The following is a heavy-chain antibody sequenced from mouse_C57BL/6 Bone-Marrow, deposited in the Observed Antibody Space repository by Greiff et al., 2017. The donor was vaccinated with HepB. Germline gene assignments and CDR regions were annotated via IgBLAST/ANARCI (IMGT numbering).Heavy chain of an antibody. J-gene: IGHJ2*01. CDR2: IDPENGDT. CDR1: GFNIKDDY. CDR3: TTTVVAPTFYFDY. V-gene: IGHV14-4*01. Sequence: VQLKESGAELVRPGASVKLSCTASGFNIKDDYMHWVKQSPEQGLEWIGWIDPENGDTEYASKFQGKATITADTSSNTAYLQLSSLTSEDTAVYYCTTTVVAPTFYFDYWGQGTTLTVSS. D-gene: IGHD1-1*01.